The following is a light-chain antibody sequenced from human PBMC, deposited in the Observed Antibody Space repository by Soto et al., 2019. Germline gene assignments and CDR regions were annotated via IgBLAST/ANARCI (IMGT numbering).Light chain of an antibody. V-gene: IGKV1-9*01. CDR1: QGISSY. CDR2: AAS. J-gene: IGKJ5*01. CDR3: QQLNSYPIT. Sequence: DIQLTQPPSFLSASVGDRVTISCRASQGISSYLAMYQQKPGKAPKLLIYAASTLQSGVPSRFSGSGSGTEFTLTISSLQPEDFATYYCQQLNSYPITFGQGTRLEIK.